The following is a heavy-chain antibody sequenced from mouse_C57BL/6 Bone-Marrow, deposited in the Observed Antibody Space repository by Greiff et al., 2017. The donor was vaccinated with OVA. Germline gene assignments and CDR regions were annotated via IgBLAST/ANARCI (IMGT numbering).Heavy chain of an antibody. CDR3: ARALHYYGSSPDY. CDR1: GFTFTDYY. D-gene: IGHD1-1*01. Sequence: EVQLMESGGGLVQPGGSLSLSCAASGFTFTDYYMSWVRQPPGKALEWLGFIRNKANGYTTEYSASVKGRFTISRDNSQSTLYRQMNALRAEDSATYYCARALHYYGSSPDYWGQGTTLTVSS. J-gene: IGHJ2*01. CDR2: IRNKANGYTT. V-gene: IGHV7-3*01.